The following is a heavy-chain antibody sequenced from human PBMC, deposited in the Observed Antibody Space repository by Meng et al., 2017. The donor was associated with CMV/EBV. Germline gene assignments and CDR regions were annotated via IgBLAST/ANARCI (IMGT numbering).Heavy chain of an antibody. V-gene: IGHV4-4*07. CDR3: ARHGDTAMVVGIDY. CDR2: IYTSGST. D-gene: IGHD5-18*01. J-gene: IGHJ4*02. CDR1: GGSMSSYY. Sequence: GPELCNPSAPRSLTCLVSGGSMSSYYWSWIRQPAGKGLEWIGRIYTSGSTNYNPSLKSRVTMSVDTSKNQFSLKLSSVTAADTAVYYCARHGDTAMVVGIDYWGQGTLVTVSS.